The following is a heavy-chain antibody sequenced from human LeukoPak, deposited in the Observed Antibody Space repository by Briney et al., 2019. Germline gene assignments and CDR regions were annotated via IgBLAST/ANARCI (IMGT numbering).Heavy chain of an antibody. CDR1: GGSISSGGYS. Sequence: PSETLSLTCAVSGGSISSGGYSWSWIRQPPGQGLEWIGNISYSGTTYYNPSLKSRVTMLVDTSRNQFSLDLNSVTAADTAVYYCARLKYYYDSSGSRAEYFQHWGQGTLVTASS. D-gene: IGHD3-22*01. CDR2: ISYSGTT. CDR3: ARLKYYYDSSGSRAEYFQH. J-gene: IGHJ1*01. V-gene: IGHV4-30-4*07.